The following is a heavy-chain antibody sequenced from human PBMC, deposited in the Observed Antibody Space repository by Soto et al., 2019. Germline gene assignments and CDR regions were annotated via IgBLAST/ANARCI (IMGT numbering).Heavy chain of an antibody. J-gene: IGHJ4*02. CDR1: GGCFTIPV. CDR2: VSHSGNT. V-gene: IGHV4-34*01. D-gene: IGHD2-21*01. Sequence: PSYTPSLTSTLCGGCFTIPVWSGSRKPPGKGLEWIGEVSHSGNTKYYPSLRSRVTLSVDSSKNQISLALTSVTAADTAVYYCARAKFETTVWHGFDIWGQGTLGTGYS. CDR3: ARAKFETTVWHGFDI.